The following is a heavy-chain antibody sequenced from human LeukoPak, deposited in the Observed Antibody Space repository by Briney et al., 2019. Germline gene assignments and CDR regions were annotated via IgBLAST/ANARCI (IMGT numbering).Heavy chain of an antibody. CDR1: GYTLTEMS. V-gene: IGHV1-24*01. CDR2: FDPEDGEA. Sequence: EASVKVSCKVSGYTLTEMSMHWVRQAPGEGLEWMGGFDPEDGEAIYAQKFQGRVTMTEDTSTDTAYMELSGLTSEDTAVYYCATDLMVRGIEFDYWGRGTLVTVSS. CDR3: ATDLMVRGIEFDY. J-gene: IGHJ4*02. D-gene: IGHD3-10*01.